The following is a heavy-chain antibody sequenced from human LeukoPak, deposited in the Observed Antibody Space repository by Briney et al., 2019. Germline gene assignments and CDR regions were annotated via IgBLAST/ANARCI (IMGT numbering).Heavy chain of an antibody. Sequence: ASVEVSCKASGYTFISYGISWVRQAPGQGLEWMGWISAYNGNTNYAQKLQGRVTITTDESTSTAYMELSSLRSEDTAVYYCARGGYCSGWRSDYWGQGTLVTVSS. V-gene: IGHV1-18*01. D-gene: IGHD6-19*01. CDR1: GYTFISYG. J-gene: IGHJ4*02. CDR3: ARGGYCSGWRSDY. CDR2: ISAYNGNT.